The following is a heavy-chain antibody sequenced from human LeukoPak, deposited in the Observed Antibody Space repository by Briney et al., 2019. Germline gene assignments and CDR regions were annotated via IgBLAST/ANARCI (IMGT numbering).Heavy chain of an antibody. CDR1: GGTISSHY. D-gene: IGHD2-2*01. CDR3: ARFNCSSTSCYAFDI. V-gene: IGHV4-59*11. CDR2: IYYSGST. J-gene: IGHJ3*02. Sequence: QASETLSLTCTVSGGTISSHYWSWIRQPPGKGLEWIGYIYYSGSTNYNPSLKSRVTISVDTSKNQFSLKLSSVTAADTAVYYCARFNCSSTSCYAFDIWGQGTMVTVSS.